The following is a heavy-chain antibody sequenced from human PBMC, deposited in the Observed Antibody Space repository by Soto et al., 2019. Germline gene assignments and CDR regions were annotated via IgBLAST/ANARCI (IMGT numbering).Heavy chain of an antibody. D-gene: IGHD6-19*01. CDR2: INGGNGNT. CDR3: ARVSGWYHLDY. Sequence: QVQLVQSGAEEKKPGASVKVSCKASGYTFTSYAMHWVXXXXXXRLEWMGWINGGNGNTKYSQKFQGRVTITRDTSASTAYMELSSLRSEDTAVYYCARVSGWYHLDYWGQGTLVTVSS. J-gene: IGHJ4*02. CDR1: GYTFTSYA. V-gene: IGHV1-3*05.